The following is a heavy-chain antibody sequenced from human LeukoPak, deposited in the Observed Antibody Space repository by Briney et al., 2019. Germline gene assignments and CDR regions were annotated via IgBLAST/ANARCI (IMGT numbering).Heavy chain of an antibody. D-gene: IGHD6-25*01. CDR2: IHYSENT. V-gene: IGHV4-39*01. J-gene: IGHJ4*02. Sequence: SETLSLTCTVSGGSISSSSHYWGWIRQPPGKGLEWIGSIHYSENTYYNPSLKSRVTISVDTSKNQFSLKLSSLTAADTAVYYCVQTAGYFDYWGQGTLVTVSS. CDR3: VQTAGYFDY. CDR1: GGSISSSSHY.